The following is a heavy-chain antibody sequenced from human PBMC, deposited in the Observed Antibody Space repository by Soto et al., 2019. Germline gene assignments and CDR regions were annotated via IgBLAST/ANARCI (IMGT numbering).Heavy chain of an antibody. CDR2: ISAYNGNT. D-gene: IGHD3-16*02. J-gene: IGHJ5*02. CDR3: AREYYDYIWGSYRYGWFDP. Sequence: QVQLVQSGAEVKKPGASVKVSCKASGYTFTSYGISWVRQAPGQGLEWMGWISAYNGNTNYAQKLQGRVTMTTDTSTSTAYMELRSLRSDDTAVYYCAREYYDYIWGSYRYGWFDPWGHGTLVTVSS. CDR1: GYTFTSYG. V-gene: IGHV1-18*01.